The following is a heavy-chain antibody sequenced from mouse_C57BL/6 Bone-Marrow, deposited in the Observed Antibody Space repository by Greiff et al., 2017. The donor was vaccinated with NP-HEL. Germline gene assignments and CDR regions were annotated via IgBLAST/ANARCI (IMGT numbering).Heavy chain of an antibody. CDR3: ARAYYGSSDDEGTAY. D-gene: IGHD1-1*01. V-gene: IGHV1-81*01. J-gene: IGHJ3*01. CDR1: GYTFTSYG. CDR2: IYPRSGNT. Sequence: QVQLQQSGAELARPGASVKLSCKASGYTFTSYGISWVKQRTGQGLEWIGEIYPRSGNTYYNEKFKGKATLTADKSSSTAYMELRSLTSEDSAVYFCARAYYGSSDDEGTAYWGQGTLVTVSA.